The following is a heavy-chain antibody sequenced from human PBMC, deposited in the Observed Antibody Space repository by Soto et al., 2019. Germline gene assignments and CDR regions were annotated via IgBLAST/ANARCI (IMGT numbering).Heavy chain of an antibody. V-gene: IGHV5-10-1*01. D-gene: IGHD3-22*01. CDR2: IDPSDSYT. CDR1: GYSFTGYC. CDR3: ARHQYDSSGYPSFDY. Sequence: PGESLKISCKGAGYSFTGYCISWVRQMPGKGLEWMGRIDPSDSYTNYSPSFQGHVTISADKSISTAYLQWSSLKASDTAMYYCARHQYDSSGYPSFDYWGQGTLVTVSS. J-gene: IGHJ4*02.